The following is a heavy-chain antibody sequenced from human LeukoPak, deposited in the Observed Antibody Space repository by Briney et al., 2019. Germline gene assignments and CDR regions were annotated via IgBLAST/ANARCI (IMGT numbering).Heavy chain of an antibody. J-gene: IGHJ6*02. Sequence: GGSLRLSCAASGFTFSSYALHWVRQAPGRGLEWVALISYDESDKYYADFVKGRFAISRDNFKNTLYLQMNSLRAEDTAVYYCARDRGTTPKYYYGTNVWGQGTTVAVSS. CDR1: GFTFSSYA. V-gene: IGHV3-30*03. CDR2: ISYDESDK. D-gene: IGHD2-2*01. CDR3: ARDRGTTPKYYYGTNV.